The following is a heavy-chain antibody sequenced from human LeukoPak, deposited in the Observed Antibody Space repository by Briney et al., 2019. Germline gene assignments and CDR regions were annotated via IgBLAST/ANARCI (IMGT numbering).Heavy chain of an antibody. CDR1: GYSISSGYY. CDR2: INHSGGT. V-gene: IGHV4-38-2*02. J-gene: IGHJ4*02. Sequence: PSETLSLTCTVSGYSISSGYYWGWIRQPPGKGLEWIGEINHSGGTNYNPSLKSRVTISVDTSKNQFSLKLSSVTAADTAVYYCARGDTVATPASFDYWGQGTLVTVSS. D-gene: IGHD4-23*01. CDR3: ARGDTVATPASFDY.